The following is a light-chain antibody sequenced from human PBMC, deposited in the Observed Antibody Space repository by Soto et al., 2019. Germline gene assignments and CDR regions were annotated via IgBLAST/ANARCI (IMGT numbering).Light chain of an antibody. CDR1: QSVSSNY. Sequence: EIVLTQSPGTLSLSPGERASLSCRASQSVSSNYLAWYQQKSGQAPSLLIYDVSRRATGIPERFSGSGSGTDFTLIISRLEPEDFAVYYCQQYGSSPYTFGQGTKLEIK. J-gene: IGKJ2*01. V-gene: IGKV3-20*01. CDR3: QQYGSSPYT. CDR2: DVS.